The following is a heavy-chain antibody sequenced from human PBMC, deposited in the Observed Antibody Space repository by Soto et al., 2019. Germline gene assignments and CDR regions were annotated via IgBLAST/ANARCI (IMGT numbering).Heavy chain of an antibody. CDR3: ATRITVFGLLIPPFDP. V-gene: IGHV4-59*01. CDR2: IYYSGST. D-gene: IGHD3-3*01. Sequence: LSLTCTVSGGSISSYYWSWIRQPPGKGLEWIGYIYYSGSTNYNPSLKSRVTISVDTSKNQFSLKLSSVTAADTAVYYCATRITVFGLLIPPFDPWGQGTQVTVSS. CDR1: GGSISSYY. J-gene: IGHJ5*02.